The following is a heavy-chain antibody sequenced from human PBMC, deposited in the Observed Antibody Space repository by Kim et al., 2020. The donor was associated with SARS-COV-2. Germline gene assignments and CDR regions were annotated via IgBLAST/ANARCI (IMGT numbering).Heavy chain of an antibody. J-gene: IGHJ6*02. CDR2: INPSGGST. Sequence: ASVKVSCKASGYTFTSYYMHWVRQAPGQGLEWMGIINPSGGSTSYAQKFQGRVTMTRDTSTSTVYMELSSLRSEDTAVYYCARDRPCSSTSCYDLQGDYYYGMDVWGQGTTVTVSS. D-gene: IGHD2-2*01. CDR3: ARDRPCSSTSCYDLQGDYYYGMDV. CDR1: GYTFTSYY. V-gene: IGHV1-46*01.